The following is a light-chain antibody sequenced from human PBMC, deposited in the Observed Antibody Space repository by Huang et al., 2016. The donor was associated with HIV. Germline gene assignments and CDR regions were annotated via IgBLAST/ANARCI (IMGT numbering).Light chain of an antibody. CDR1: QIVSSH. J-gene: IGKJ3*01. CDR3: QQYNDFRST. CDR2: AAS. Sequence: ETVMTQSPVTLSVSPGDRASLSFRSSQIVSSHLAWYQQKPGQAPRLLIYAASTRATGGPARFSGSGAGTEFTLTISTLQSEDSAVYYCQQYNDFRSTFGPGTRVEIK. V-gene: IGKV3-15*01.